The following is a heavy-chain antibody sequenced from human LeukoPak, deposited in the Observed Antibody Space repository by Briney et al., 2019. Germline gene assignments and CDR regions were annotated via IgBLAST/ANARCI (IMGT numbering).Heavy chain of an antibody. D-gene: IGHD3-22*01. CDR1: GFTFDDYA. Sequence: PGGSLRLSCAASGFTFDDYAVHWVRQAPGKGLEWVSLISWDGGSTYYADSVKGRFTISRDNSKNSLYLQMNSLRAEDTALYYCAKDKRPYDSSGLLDYWGQGTLVTVSS. V-gene: IGHV3-43D*03. J-gene: IGHJ4*02. CDR2: ISWDGGST. CDR3: AKDKRPYDSSGLLDY.